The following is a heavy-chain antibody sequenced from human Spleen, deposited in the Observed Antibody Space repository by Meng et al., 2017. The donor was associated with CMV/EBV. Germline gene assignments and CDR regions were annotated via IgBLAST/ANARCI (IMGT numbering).Heavy chain of an antibody. CDR2: IIPIFGTA. D-gene: IGHD6-13*01. V-gene: IGHV1-69*05. Sequence: SVKVSCKASGGTFSSYAISWVRQAPGQGLEWMGGIIPIFGTANYAQKLQGRVMITTDESTSTAYMELSSLRSEDTAVYYCARDRTGWAAAGYYYYYGMDVWGQGTTVTVSS. CDR1: GGTFSSYA. CDR3: ARDRTGWAAAGYYYYYGMDV. J-gene: IGHJ6*02.